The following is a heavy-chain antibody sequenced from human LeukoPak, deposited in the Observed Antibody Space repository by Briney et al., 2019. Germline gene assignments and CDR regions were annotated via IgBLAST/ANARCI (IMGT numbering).Heavy chain of an antibody. CDR2: IDSSGDVI. D-gene: IGHD1-14*01. V-gene: IGHV3-11*04. J-gene: IGHJ4*02. CDR1: GFIFSDYY. Sequence: GGSLRLSCAASGFIFSDYYMTWIRQAPGKGLEWLSYIDSSGDVIYYADSVKGRFTISRDNSKNTLYLQMNSLRAEDTAVYYCARDPITEPRYYFDYWGQGTLVTVSS. CDR3: ARDPITEPRYYFDY.